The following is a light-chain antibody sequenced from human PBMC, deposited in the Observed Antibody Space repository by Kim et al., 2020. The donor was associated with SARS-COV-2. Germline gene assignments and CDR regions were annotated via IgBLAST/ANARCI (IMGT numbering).Light chain of an antibody. Sequence: QSITNSCTGTSSDIGGYNYVSWYQQHPGKAPKLMIYDVDNRPSGVSNRFAGSKSGNTASLTISGLQAEDEADYYCSSYTTSSTPWVFGGGTQLTVL. V-gene: IGLV2-14*04. CDR1: SSDIGGYNY. CDR3: SSYTTSSTPWV. CDR2: DVD. J-gene: IGLJ3*02.